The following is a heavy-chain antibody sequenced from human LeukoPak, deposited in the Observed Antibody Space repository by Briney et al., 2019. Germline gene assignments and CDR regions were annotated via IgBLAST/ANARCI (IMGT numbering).Heavy chain of an antibody. CDR1: GGSFSGDY. Sequence: SETLSLTCAVYGGSFSGDYWSWIRQPPGKGLEWIGEIHHSGSTNYNPSLKSRVTISVDTSKNQFSLKLTSVTASDTAVYYCARGSSLAAAGTGYSFDYWGQGTQVTVSS. CDR2: IHHSGST. J-gene: IGHJ4*02. V-gene: IGHV4-34*01. CDR3: ARGSSLAAAGTGYSFDY. D-gene: IGHD6-13*01.